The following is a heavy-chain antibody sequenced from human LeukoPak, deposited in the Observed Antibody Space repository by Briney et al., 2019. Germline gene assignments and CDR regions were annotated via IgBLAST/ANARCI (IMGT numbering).Heavy chain of an antibody. CDR3: AKDSGGTYFYYYYYMDV. J-gene: IGHJ6*03. V-gene: IGHV3-23*01. CDR1: GFSFSTDA. Sequence: GGSLRLSCAASGFSFSTDAMSWVRQAPGKGLEWVSAISAGGATIYYADSVKGRFTVSRDNSKNTLYLHMNSLRAEDTAIYYCAKDSGGTYFYYYYYMDVWGKGTTVTVSS. D-gene: IGHD1-26*01. CDR2: ISAGGATI.